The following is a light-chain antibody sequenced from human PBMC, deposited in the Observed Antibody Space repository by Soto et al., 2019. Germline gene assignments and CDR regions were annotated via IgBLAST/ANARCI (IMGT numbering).Light chain of an antibody. V-gene: IGKV3-15*01. CDR2: GAS. Sequence: EIIMTQSPATLSVSPGERATLSCRASQSVDNNLAWYQQKPGQAPRLLIYGASTRATGIPARFSGSRSGTEFTLTISSLQSEDFAVYYCQQRSNWPPFTFGGGTKVEIK. J-gene: IGKJ4*01. CDR1: QSVDNN. CDR3: QQRSNWPPFT.